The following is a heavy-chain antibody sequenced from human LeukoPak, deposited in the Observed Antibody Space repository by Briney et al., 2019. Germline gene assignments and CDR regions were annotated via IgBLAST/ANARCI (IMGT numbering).Heavy chain of an antibody. CDR1: GGSFSGYY. Sequence: SETLSLTCAVYGGSFSGYYWSWIRQPPGKGLEWIGEINHSGSTNYNPSLKSRVTISVDTSKNQFSLKLSSVTAADTAVYYCARGVVSRNWALNYFDYWGQGTLVTVSS. CDR2: INHSGST. D-gene: IGHD7-27*01. J-gene: IGHJ4*02. V-gene: IGHV4-34*01. CDR3: ARGVVSRNWALNYFDY.